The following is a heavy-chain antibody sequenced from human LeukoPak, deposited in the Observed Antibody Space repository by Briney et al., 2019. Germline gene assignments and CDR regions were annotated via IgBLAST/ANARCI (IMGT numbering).Heavy chain of an antibody. CDR3: ARGSYGDYDL. J-gene: IGHJ5*02. D-gene: IGHD4-17*01. V-gene: IGHV3-21*01. Sequence: GGSLRLSCAASGFTFSSYTMNWVRQAPGKGLEWVSSISPDSTYIYYADSVKGRFTISRDNAKNSLYLQMNSLRAEDTAVYYCARGSYGDYDLWGQGTLFSVFS. CDR1: GFTFSSYT. CDR2: ISPDSTYI.